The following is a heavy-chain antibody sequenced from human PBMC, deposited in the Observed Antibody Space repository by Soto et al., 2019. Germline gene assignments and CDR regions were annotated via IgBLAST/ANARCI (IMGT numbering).Heavy chain of an antibody. V-gene: IGHV4-34*01. Sequence: SETLSLTCAVYGGSFSGYYWSWIRQPPGKGLEWIGEIYYSGSTNYNPSLKSRVTISVDTSKNQFSLKLSSVTAADTAVYYCARGAVYYDSSGYFSYWGQGTLVTVSS. CDR2: IYYSGST. CDR3: ARGAVYYDSSGYFSY. CDR1: GGSFSGYY. D-gene: IGHD3-22*01. J-gene: IGHJ4*02.